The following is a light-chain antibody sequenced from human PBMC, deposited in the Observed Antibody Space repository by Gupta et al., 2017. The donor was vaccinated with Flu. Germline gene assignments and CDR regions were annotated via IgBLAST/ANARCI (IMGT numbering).Light chain of an antibody. Sequence: QSALTLTRSVSGSHGQSVTISCTGSSSDVGSYNYVSWYHQHPGKAPKLMIYDVSTRPSGVPDRFSCSESGNTASLTISGLRAEDEADYYCYSYACNCTSVVFGGGTKLTVL. CDR2: DVS. CDR1: SSDVGSYNY. CDR3: YSYACNCTSVV. V-gene: IGLV2-11*01. J-gene: IGLJ2*01.